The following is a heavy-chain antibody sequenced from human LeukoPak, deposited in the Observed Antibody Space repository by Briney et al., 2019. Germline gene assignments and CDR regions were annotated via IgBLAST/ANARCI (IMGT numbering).Heavy chain of an antibody. CDR2: ISSSSSYI. CDR3: ARDHYYGSGSSDY. Sequence: KPGGSLRLSCAASGFTFSSYSMNWVRQAPGKGLEWVSSISSSSSYIYYADSVKGRFTISRDNSKNTLYLQMNSLRAEDTAVYYCARDHYYGSGSSDYWGQGTLVTVSS. D-gene: IGHD3-10*01. CDR1: GFTFSSYS. V-gene: IGHV3-21*01. J-gene: IGHJ4*02.